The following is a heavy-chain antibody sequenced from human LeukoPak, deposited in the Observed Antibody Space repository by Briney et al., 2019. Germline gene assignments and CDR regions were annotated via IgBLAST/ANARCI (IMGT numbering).Heavy chain of an antibody. CDR3: AKEMMLRGAYFDY. CDR1: GFTFSSYA. Sequence: GGSLRLSCAASGFTFSSYALSWVRQAPGEGLEWVSAISGSGGSIYYADSVKGRFTISRDNSKNTLYLQMNSLGAEDTAVYYCAKEMMLRGAYFDYWGQGALVAVSA. CDR2: ISGSGGSI. V-gene: IGHV3-23*01. D-gene: IGHD3-10*01. J-gene: IGHJ4*02.